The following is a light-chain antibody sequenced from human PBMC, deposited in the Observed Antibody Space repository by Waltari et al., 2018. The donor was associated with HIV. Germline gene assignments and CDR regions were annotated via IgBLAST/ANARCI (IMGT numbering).Light chain of an antibody. CDR1: NIRTKS. J-gene: IGLJ3*02. CDR3: QVWDSGSEPPVL. Sequence: SYVLTQPPSVSVAPGQTARITCGGNNIRTKSVHWYQQKPGQAPVLVVLDDVDRPSGIPERFSGSKSGNMATLTISRVEAGDEADYYCQVWDSGSEPPVLFGGGTKLTVL. CDR2: DDV. V-gene: IGLV3-21*02.